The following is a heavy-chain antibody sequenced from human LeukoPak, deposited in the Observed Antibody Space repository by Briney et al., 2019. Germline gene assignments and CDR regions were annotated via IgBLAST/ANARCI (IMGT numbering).Heavy chain of an antibody. D-gene: IGHD3-3*01. J-gene: IGHJ5*02. CDR1: GGSISSYY. CDR3: ARDSRAYYDFWSGYGANWFDP. Sequence: SETLSLTCTVSGGSISSYYWSWIRQPPGKGLEWIGYIYYSGSTNYNPSLKSRVTISVDTSKNQFSLKLSSVTAADTAVYYCARDSRAYYDFWSGYGANWFDPWGQGTLVTVSS. V-gene: IGHV4-59*01. CDR2: IYYSGST.